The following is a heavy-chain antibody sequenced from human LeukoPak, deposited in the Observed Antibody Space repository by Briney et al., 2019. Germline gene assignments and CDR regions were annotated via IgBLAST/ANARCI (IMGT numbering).Heavy chain of an antibody. Sequence: PGRSLRLSCAASESTFDDYAMHWVRQAPGKGLEWVSGISWNSGSIGYADSVKGRFTISRDNAKNSLYLQMNSLRAEDTALYYCAKGVGSGSYYYFDYWGQGTLVTVSS. CDR1: ESTFDDYA. J-gene: IGHJ4*02. CDR2: ISWNSGSI. CDR3: AKGVGSGSYYYFDY. V-gene: IGHV3-9*01. D-gene: IGHD3-10*01.